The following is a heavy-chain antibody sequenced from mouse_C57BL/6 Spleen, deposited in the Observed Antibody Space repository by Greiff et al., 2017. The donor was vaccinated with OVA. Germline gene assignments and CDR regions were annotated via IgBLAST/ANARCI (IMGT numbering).Heavy chain of an antibody. CDR3: ARHGYYGSSYNWYFDV. CDR1: GFTFSSYG. J-gene: IGHJ1*03. Sequence: EVKLVESGGDLVKPGGSLKLSCAASGFTFSSYGMSWVRQTPDKRLEWVATISSGGSYTYYPDSVKGRFTISRDNAKNTLYLQMSSLKSEDTAMYYCARHGYYGSSYNWYFDVWGTGTTVTVSS. V-gene: IGHV5-6*02. CDR2: ISSGGSYT. D-gene: IGHD1-1*01.